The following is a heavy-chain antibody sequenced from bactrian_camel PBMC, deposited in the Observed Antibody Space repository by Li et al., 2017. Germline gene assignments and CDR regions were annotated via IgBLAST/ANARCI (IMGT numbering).Heavy chain of an antibody. Sequence: QVQLVESGGGSVQAGGSLRLSCVISAYPYSRNCITWFRQVPGREREGVAGIESDGSTSYADSVKGRFTISLDKATKTPHLQMNSLEVEDTAMYYCAAGTGPTGAKVWGGCWYNHWGQGTQVTVS. CDR2: IESDGST. J-gene: IGHJ4*01. CDR3: AAGTGPTGAKVWGGCWYNH. D-gene: IGHD3*01. CDR1: AYPYSRNC. V-gene: IGHV3S6*01.